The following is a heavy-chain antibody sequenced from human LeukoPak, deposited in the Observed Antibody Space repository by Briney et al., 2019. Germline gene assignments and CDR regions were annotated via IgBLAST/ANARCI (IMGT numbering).Heavy chain of an antibody. J-gene: IGHJ4*02. CDR3: ARVVITFGGVIDRFDY. D-gene: IGHD3-16*02. CDR2: ISSSGSTI. V-gene: IGHV3-11*01. Sequence: PGGSLRLSCAASGFTFSDYYMSWIRQAPGKGLEWVSCISSSGSTIYYADSVKGRFTISRDNAKNSLYLQMNSLRAEDTAVYYCARVVITFGGVIDRFDYWGQGTLVTVSS. CDR1: GFTFSDYY.